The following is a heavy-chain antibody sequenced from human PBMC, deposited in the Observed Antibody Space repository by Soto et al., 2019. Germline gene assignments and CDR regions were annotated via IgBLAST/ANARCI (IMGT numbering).Heavy chain of an antibody. V-gene: IGHV2-5*02. Sequence: QITLKESGPTLVKPTQTLTLTCTFSGFSLSTSGVGVGRIRQPPGKALEWLALIYWDDDKRFSPSLKSRLTISKDTSKNQVVLTMTNMDPVDTASYYCAHVGYCISFSCSNWLDPWGQGTLVTVSS. J-gene: IGHJ5*02. D-gene: IGHD2-2*01. CDR3: AHVGYCISFSCSNWLDP. CDR2: IYWDDDK. CDR1: GFSLSTSGVG.